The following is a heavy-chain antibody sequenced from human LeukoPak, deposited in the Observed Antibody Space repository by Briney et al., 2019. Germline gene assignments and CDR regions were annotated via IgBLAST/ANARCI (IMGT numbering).Heavy chain of an antibody. CDR1: GFTVSSNY. V-gene: IGHV3-53*01. CDR3: ASLTGSSSGWYEWYFDL. D-gene: IGHD6-19*01. J-gene: IGHJ2*01. Sequence: PGGSLRLSCAASGFTVSSNYMSWVRQAPGKGLEWVSVIYSGGSTYYADSVKGRFTISRDNSKNTLYLQMNSLRAEDTAVYYCASLTGSSSGWYEWYFDLWGRGTLVTVSS. CDR2: IYSGGST.